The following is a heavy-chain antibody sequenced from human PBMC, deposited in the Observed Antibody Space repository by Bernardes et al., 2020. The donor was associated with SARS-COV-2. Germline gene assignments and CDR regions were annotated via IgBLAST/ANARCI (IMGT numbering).Heavy chain of an antibody. V-gene: IGHV1-18*01. CDR1: GYTFTSYG. CDR2: ISAYNGNT. Sequence: ASVKVSCKASGYTFTSYGISWVRQAPGQGLEWMGWISAYNGNTNYAQKLQGRVTMTTDTSTSTAYMELRSLRSDDTAVYYCAREGPPRHRIAAAGSGSYYYYMDVWGKGTTVTVSS. J-gene: IGHJ6*03. CDR3: AREGPPRHRIAAAGSGSYYYYMDV. D-gene: IGHD6-13*01.